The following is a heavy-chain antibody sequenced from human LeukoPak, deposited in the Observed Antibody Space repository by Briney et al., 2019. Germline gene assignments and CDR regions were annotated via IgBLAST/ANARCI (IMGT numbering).Heavy chain of an antibody. D-gene: IGHD2-15*01. CDR1: GGSISSGGYY. J-gene: IGHJ4*02. Sequence: PSQTLSLTCTVSGGSISSGGYYWSCIPQHPGKGLEWIGYFYYSGSTYYNPSLKSRVTISVVTSKNQFSLKLSSVTAADTAVYYWARWATWSGGSCSLYYFDYWGQGTLVTVSS. CDR2: FYYSGST. V-gene: IGHV4-31*03. CDR3: ARWATWSGGSCSLYYFDY.